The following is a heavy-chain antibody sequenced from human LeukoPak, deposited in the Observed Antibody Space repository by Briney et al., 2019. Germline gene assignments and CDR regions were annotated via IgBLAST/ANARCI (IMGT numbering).Heavy chain of an antibody. V-gene: IGHV4-4*07. Sequence: KASETLSLTCTVVGGSITSDYWSWIRQPAGKGLEWIGRIFTSGNTTYNPSLKSRVTMSLDTSKNQFFLKLSSVTAADTAAYFCSRGGANDLWGQGTLVTVSS. CDR1: GGSITSDY. CDR3: SRGGANDL. D-gene: IGHD4/OR15-4a*01. J-gene: IGHJ5*02. CDR2: IFTSGNT.